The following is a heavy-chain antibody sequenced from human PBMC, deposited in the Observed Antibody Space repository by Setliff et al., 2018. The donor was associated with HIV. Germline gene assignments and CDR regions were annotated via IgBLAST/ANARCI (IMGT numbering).Heavy chain of an antibody. CDR3: AKVGGLGDYVWGSWSYYYGMDV. D-gene: IGHD3-16*01. CDR2: ISGSGGST. Sequence: GGSLRLSCAASGFTFSSYGMSWVRQSPGKGLEWVSTISGSGGSTYHADSVKGRFTLSRDNAKNTLHLQMNSLRAEDTAVYYCAKVGGLGDYVWGSWSYYYGMDVWGQGTTVTVSS. CDR1: GFTFSSYG. J-gene: IGHJ6*02. V-gene: IGHV3-23*01.